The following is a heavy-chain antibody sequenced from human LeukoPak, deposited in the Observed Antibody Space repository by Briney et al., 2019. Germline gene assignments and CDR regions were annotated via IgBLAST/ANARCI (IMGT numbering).Heavy chain of an antibody. CDR2: ISGSGDAT. D-gene: IGHD3-9*01. CDR1: GFTFSGYS. Sequence: PGGSLRLSCAASGFTFSGYSMSWVRQAPGKGPEWVSTISGSGDATYYADSVKGRFTISRDNAKNTLYLQMNSLRAEDTAVYYCARGADISDYWGQGTLVTVSS. J-gene: IGHJ4*02. CDR3: ARGADISDY. V-gene: IGHV3-23*01.